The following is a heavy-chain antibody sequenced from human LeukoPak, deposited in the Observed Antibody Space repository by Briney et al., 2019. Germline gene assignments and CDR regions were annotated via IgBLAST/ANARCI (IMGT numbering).Heavy chain of an antibody. Sequence: GGSLRLSCAASGFTFSSYAMHWVRQAPGKGLEWVAVMSYDGSNKYYADSVKGRFTISRDNSKNTLYLQMNSLRAEDTAVYYCARVPRYCSSTSCYGPYNWFDPWGQGTLVTVSS. CDR2: MSYDGSNK. D-gene: IGHD2-2*01. CDR1: GFTFSSYA. CDR3: ARVPRYCSSTSCYGPYNWFDP. J-gene: IGHJ5*02. V-gene: IGHV3-30-3*01.